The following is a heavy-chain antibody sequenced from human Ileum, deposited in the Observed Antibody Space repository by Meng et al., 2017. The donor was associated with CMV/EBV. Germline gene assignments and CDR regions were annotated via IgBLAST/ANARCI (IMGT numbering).Heavy chain of an antibody. V-gene: IGHV4-39*07. J-gene: IGHJ4*02. CDR3: PTTVAAGVYIDY. D-gene: IGHD4-11*01. CDR1: GGSITNNNYY. Sequence: SETLSLTCTVSGGSITNNNYYWGWIRQPPGKGLEWIGSIYYSGSTYYNYNPSLKTRVSISVDTSKNQFSLKRSSVTAADTAVYYCPTTVAAGVYIDYWGQGRLVTVSS. CDR2: IYYSGST.